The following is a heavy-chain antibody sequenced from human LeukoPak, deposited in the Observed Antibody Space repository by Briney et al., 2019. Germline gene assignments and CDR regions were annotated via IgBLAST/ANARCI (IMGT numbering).Heavy chain of an antibody. CDR1: GFTSSRYW. CDR3: ARGGTYDI. Sequence: GGSLRLSCVASGFTSSRYWMTWFRQAPGKGLEWVANIKQDGSQKNYVDSVKGRFTISRDNAKKSLYLQMNSLRGEDTAVYFCARGGTYDIWGQGTRATVSS. CDR2: IKQDGSQK. V-gene: IGHV3-7*01. J-gene: IGHJ3*02.